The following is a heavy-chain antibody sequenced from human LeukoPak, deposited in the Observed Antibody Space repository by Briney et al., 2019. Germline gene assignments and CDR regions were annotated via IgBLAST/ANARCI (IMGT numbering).Heavy chain of an antibody. CDR1: GFTFDDYA. Sequence: SLRLSCAASGFTFDDYAMHWVRQAPGKGLEWVSGISWNSGSIGYADSVKDRFTISRDNAKNSLYLQMNSLRAEDTALYYCAKDRSSSGSYSFDYWGQGTLVTVSS. J-gene: IGHJ4*02. CDR2: ISWNSGSI. D-gene: IGHD1-26*01. V-gene: IGHV3-9*01. CDR3: AKDRSSSGSYSFDY.